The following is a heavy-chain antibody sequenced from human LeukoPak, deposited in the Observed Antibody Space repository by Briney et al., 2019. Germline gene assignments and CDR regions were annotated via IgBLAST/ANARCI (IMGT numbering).Heavy chain of an antibody. V-gene: IGHV4-39*07. CDR2: IYYSGST. CDR1: GGSISSSSYY. D-gene: IGHD6-13*01. CDR3: ARGSSWSGYS. Sequence: SETLSLTCTVSGGSISSSSYYWGWIRQPPGKGLEWIGSIYYSGSTYYNPSLKSRVTISVDTSKNQFSLKLSSVTAADTAVYYCARGSSWSGYSWGQGTLVTVSS. J-gene: IGHJ4*02.